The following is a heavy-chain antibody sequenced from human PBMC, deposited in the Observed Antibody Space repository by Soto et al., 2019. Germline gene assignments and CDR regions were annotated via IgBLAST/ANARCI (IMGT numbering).Heavy chain of an antibody. CDR1: GGSTSSDNY. CDR2: IYYSGNT. V-gene: IGHV4-30-4*01. CDR3: AREGGESSDGLYYFDS. D-gene: IGHD3-16*01. J-gene: IGHJ4*02. Sequence: SSETLSLTXTVSGGSTSSDNYWSWIRQPPGKGLEWIGHIYYSGNTDYNPSLKSRLAISIDTSKNQFPLKLSSVTAADTAVYFCAREGGESSDGLYYFDSWGQGSLVTVSS.